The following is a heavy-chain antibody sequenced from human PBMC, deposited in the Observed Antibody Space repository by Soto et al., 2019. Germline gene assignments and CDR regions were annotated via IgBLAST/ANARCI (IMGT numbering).Heavy chain of an antibody. D-gene: IGHD5-12*01. Sequence: QVQLVQSGAEVKTPGSSVKVSCKASGGTFSNYPISWVRQAPGQGLEWMGGIIPIFGTVNYAQKFQGRVTITADESTSTAYMELSSLRSEDTAVYYCARGNHRWLQLWYFDLWGRGTLVTVSS. J-gene: IGHJ2*01. CDR3: ARGNHRWLQLWYFDL. CDR1: GGTFSNYP. CDR2: IIPIFGTV. V-gene: IGHV1-69*12.